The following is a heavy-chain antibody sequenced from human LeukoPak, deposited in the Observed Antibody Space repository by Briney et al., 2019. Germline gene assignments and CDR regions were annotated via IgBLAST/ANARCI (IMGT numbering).Heavy chain of an antibody. V-gene: IGHV4-39*01. Sequence: SETLSLTCTVSGGSISSSTYYWGWIRQPPGKGLEWIGHIFYSGSTYYHPSLKSRVTISVDTSKNQFSLKLSSVTAADTAVYYCARLGPGYSSTWSNDAFAIWGQGTVVTVSS. CDR2: IFYSGST. D-gene: IGHD6-13*01. CDR1: GGSISSSTYY. J-gene: IGHJ3*02. CDR3: ARLGPGYSSTWSNDAFAI.